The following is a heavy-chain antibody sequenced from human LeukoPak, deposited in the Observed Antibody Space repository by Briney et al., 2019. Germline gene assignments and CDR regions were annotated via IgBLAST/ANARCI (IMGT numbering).Heavy chain of an antibody. V-gene: IGHV1-24*01. Sequence: ASVKVSYKLSGYTLHELSMLEVRPAPGKGHEWMGGFDPEDGETIYAQKFQGRVTMTENTSPDTVYIELSSLRSEDTAVYYCATQPTIAAAGPTLVTAILDYFVDWAQGNLGTVSS. CDR1: GYTLHELS. CDR3: ATQPTIAAAGPTLVTAILDYFVD. CDR2: FDPEDGET. J-gene: IGHJ4*02. D-gene: IGHD6-13*01.